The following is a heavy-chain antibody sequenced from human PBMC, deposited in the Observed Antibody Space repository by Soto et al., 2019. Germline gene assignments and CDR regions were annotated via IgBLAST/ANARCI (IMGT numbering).Heavy chain of an antibody. CDR2: IIPILGIA. D-gene: IGHD3-10*01. V-gene: IGHV1-69*02. CDR1: GGTFSSYT. J-gene: IGHJ4*02. CDR3: ARADEMTMVRGVISLPLAY. Sequence: QVQLVQSGAEVKKPGSSVKVSCKASGGTFSSYTISWVRQAPGQGLEWMGRIIPILGIANYAQKFQGRVTITEDKSTSTAYMELRSLTAEDTAVYYCARADEMTMVRGVISLPLAYWGQGTLVTVSS.